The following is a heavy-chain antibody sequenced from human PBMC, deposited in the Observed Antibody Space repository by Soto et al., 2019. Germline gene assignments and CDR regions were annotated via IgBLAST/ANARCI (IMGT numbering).Heavy chain of an antibody. CDR3: ARRAWENYYFDF. J-gene: IGHJ4*02. CDR1: GYRLTNYW. V-gene: IGHV5-51*01. D-gene: IGHD1-26*01. CDR2: VYPDDSDT. Sequence: GESLKISCKASGYRLTNYWIAWVRQRPGKGLEWMGVVYPDDSDTRYSPSFQGQVTISADKSVSTAYLQWSSLKASDTAMYFWARRAWENYYFDFWGQGTLVNVAS.